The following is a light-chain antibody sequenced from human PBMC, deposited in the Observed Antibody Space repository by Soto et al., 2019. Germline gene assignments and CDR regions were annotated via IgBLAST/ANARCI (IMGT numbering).Light chain of an antibody. V-gene: IGKV1-8*01. J-gene: IGKJ1*01. Sequence: AIRMTQSPSSVSASTGDRVTITCRASQGISSYLAWYQQKPGKAPKLLIYAASTLQSGVPSRFSGSGSGTDFTLTISCLQSEDFATYCCQQYYSYPWTFGQGTKVDIK. CDR1: QGISSY. CDR3: QQYYSYPWT. CDR2: AAS.